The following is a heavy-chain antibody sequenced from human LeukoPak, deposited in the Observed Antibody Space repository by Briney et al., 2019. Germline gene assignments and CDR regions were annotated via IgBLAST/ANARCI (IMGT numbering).Heavy chain of an antibody. CDR2: INPSGGST. Sequence: ASVKVSCKASGYTFTSYYMHWVRQAPRQGLEWMGIINPSGGSTSYAQKFQGRVTMTRDTSTSTVYMELSSLRSEDTAVYYCARDRGDYDFWSGYQLGYMDVWGKGTTVTVSS. D-gene: IGHD3-3*01. V-gene: IGHV1-46*01. J-gene: IGHJ6*03. CDR1: GYTFTSYY. CDR3: ARDRGDYDFWSGYQLGYMDV.